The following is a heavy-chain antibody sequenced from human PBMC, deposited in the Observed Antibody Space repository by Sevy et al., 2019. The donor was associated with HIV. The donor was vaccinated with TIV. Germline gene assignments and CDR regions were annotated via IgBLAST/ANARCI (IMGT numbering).Heavy chain of an antibody. CDR3: ARGGTYYDFWSGYYKDYYYYGMDV. Sequence: SETLSLTCTVSGGSISSGGYYWSWIRQHPGKGLEWIGYIYYSGSTYYNPSLKSRVTISVDTSKNQFSLKLGSVTAADTAVYYCARGGTYYDFWSGYYKDYYYYGMDVWGQGTTVTVSS. D-gene: IGHD3-3*01. V-gene: IGHV4-31*03. J-gene: IGHJ6*02. CDR2: IYYSGST. CDR1: GGSISSGGYY.